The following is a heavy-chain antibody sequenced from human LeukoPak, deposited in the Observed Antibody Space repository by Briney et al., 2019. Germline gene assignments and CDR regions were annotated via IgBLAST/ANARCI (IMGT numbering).Heavy chain of an antibody. J-gene: IGHJ4*02. CDR2: IHSSGST. CDR1: GGSISSYY. V-gene: IGHV4-59*01. D-gene: IGHD6-19*01. CDR3: ARSGGYSSPQNY. Sequence: SETLSLTCTVSGGSISSYYWSWIRQPPGKGLEWIGYIHSSGSTNYNSSLKSRVTISVDTSKNQFSLKLTSVTAADTAVYYCARSGGYSSPQNYWGQGTLVTVSS.